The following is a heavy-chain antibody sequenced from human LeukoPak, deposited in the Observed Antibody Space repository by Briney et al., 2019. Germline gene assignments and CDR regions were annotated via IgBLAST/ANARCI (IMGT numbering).Heavy chain of an antibody. Sequence: ASVKVSCKASGYTFTSYGISWVRQAPGQGLEWMGWISAYNGNTNYAQKLQGRVTMTTDTSTSTAYMELRSLRSEDTAVYYCALMVRGVLSSDYWGQGTLVTVSS. D-gene: IGHD3-10*01. CDR2: ISAYNGNT. J-gene: IGHJ4*02. V-gene: IGHV1-18*01. CDR3: ALMVRGVLSSDY. CDR1: GYTFTSYG.